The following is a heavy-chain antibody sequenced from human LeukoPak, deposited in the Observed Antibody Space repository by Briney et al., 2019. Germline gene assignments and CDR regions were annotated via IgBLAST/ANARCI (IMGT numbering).Heavy chain of an antibody. J-gene: IGHJ6*01. V-gene: IGHV3-30*18. CDR2: ISYDGSNK. D-gene: IGHD3-10*01. Sequence: GGSLRLSCAASGFTFSSYGMHWVRQAPGKGLEWVAVISYDGSNKYYADSVKGRFTISRDNSKNTLYLQMNSLRAEDTAVYYCAKDLYGSMDVWGQGTTVTVSS. CDR1: GFTFSSYG. CDR3: AKDLYGSMDV.